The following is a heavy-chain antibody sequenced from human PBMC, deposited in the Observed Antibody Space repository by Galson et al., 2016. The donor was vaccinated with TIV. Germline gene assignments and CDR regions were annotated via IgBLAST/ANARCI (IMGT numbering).Heavy chain of an antibody. CDR3: HCSSTSCYVRWFDP. D-gene: IGHD2-2*01. J-gene: IGHJ5*02. CDR2: IKSETDGGTT. Sequence: SLRLSCAASGFTFSNAWMSWVRQAPGKGLEWVGRIKSETDGGTTDYAAPVKGRFTISRDNSKNTLYLQMNTLKTADTAVYYCHCSSTSCYVRWFDPWGQGTLVTVSS. V-gene: IGHV3-15*01. CDR1: GFTFSNAW.